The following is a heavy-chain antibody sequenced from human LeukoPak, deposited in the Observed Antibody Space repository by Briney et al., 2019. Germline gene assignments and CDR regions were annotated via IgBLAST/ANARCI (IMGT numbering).Heavy chain of an antibody. CDR2: INPNSGGT. CDR3: ARPFTIFGDDAFDI. CDR1: GYTFTGYY. V-gene: IGHV1-2*02. D-gene: IGHD3-3*01. J-gene: IGHJ3*02. Sequence: ASVKVSCKASGYTFTGYYMHWVRQAPGQGLEWMGWINPNSGGTNYAQKFQGRVTMTRDTSISTAYMELSRLRSDDTAVYYCARPFTIFGDDAFDIWGQGTMVTVSS.